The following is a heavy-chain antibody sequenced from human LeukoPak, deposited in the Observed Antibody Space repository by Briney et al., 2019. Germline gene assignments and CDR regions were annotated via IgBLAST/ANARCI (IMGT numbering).Heavy chain of an antibody. CDR3: AKDRGGAIPFDY. J-gene: IGHJ4*02. D-gene: IGHD3-16*02. V-gene: IGHV3-30*02. CDR2: IRYDGSNK. CDR1: GFTFDDYG. Sequence: GGSLRLSCAASGFTFDDYGMHWVRQAPGKGLEWVAFIRYDGSNKYYADSVKGRFTISRDNSKNTLYLQMNSLRAEDTAVYYCAKDRGGAIPFDYWGQGTLVTVSS.